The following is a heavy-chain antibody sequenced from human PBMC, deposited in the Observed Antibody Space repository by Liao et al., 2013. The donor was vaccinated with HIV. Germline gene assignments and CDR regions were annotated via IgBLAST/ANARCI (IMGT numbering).Heavy chain of an antibody. D-gene: IGHD5-24*01. J-gene: IGHJ6*03. CDR1: GGSINSYY. V-gene: IGHV4-4*07. CDR2: IYTTGTT. Sequence: QVQLQESGPGLVKPSETLSLTCTVSGGSINSYYWNWIRQSAGKGLEWIGSIYTTGTTKYNPSLKSRVTMSVDTSKNQFSLKLSSMTAADTAIYYCARVGMTTITGYYYYIDVWGKGTTVTVSS. CDR3: ARVGMTTITGYYYYIDV.